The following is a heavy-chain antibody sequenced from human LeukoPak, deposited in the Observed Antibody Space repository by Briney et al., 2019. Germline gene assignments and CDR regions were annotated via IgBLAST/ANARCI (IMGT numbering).Heavy chain of an antibody. D-gene: IGHD2-2*01. V-gene: IGHV3-30*03. CDR1: GFTFSSYS. Sequence: GGSLRLSCAASGFTFSSYSMNWVRQAPGKGLEWVAVISYDGSNKYYADSVKGRFTISRDNSKNTLYLQMNSLRAEDTAVYYCARQGPSGIVVVPGAGWFDPWGQGTLVTVSS. CDR2: ISYDGSNK. CDR3: ARQGPSGIVVVPGAGWFDP. J-gene: IGHJ5*02.